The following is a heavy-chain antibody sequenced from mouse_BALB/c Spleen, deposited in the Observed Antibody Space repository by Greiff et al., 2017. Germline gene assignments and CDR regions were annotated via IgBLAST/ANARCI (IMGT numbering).Heavy chain of an antibody. J-gene: IGHJ3*01. V-gene: IGHV7-1*02. Sequence: EVQVVESGGGLVQPGGSLRLSCATSGFTFSDFYMEWVRQPPGKRLEWIAASRNKANDYTTEYSASVKGRFIVSRDTSQSILYLQMNALRAEDTAIYYCARDAGYDGSPAWFAYWGQGTLVTVSA. D-gene: IGHD2-3*01. CDR1: GFTFSDFY. CDR2: SRNKANDYTT. CDR3: ARDAGYDGSPAWFAY.